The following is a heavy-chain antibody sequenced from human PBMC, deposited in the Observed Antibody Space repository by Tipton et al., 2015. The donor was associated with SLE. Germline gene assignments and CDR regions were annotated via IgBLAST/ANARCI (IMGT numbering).Heavy chain of an antibody. CDR2: IYYSGST. J-gene: IGHJ6*02. CDR3: ARDYGADYYYGGMDV. CDR1: GGSISSHY. D-gene: IGHD4-17*01. V-gene: IGHV4-59*11. Sequence: TLSLTCTVSGGSISSHYWSWIRQPPGKGLEWIGYIYYSGSTNYNPSLKSRVTTSVDPSKNQFSLKLSSVTAADTAVYYCARDYGADYYYGGMDVWGQGTTVTVSS.